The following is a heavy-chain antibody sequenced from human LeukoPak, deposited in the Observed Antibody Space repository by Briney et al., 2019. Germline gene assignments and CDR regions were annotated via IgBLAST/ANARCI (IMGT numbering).Heavy chain of an antibody. CDR1: GYTFITYY. V-gene: IGHV1-46*01. D-gene: IGHD2-2*01. J-gene: IGHJ5*02. Sequence: ASVKVSCKASGYTFITYYIHWVRQAPGQGLEWMGIINPSGGSTSYAQKFQGRVTMTRDTSTSTVYMELSGLRSEDTAVYYCARDKVPTTISNWFDPWGQGTLVTVSS. CDR2: INPSGGST. CDR3: ARDKVPTTISNWFDP.